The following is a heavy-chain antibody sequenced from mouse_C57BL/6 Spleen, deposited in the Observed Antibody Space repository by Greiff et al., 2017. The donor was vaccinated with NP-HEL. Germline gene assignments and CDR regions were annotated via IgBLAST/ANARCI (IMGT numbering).Heavy chain of an antibody. V-gene: IGHV1-15*01. CDR1: GYTFTDYE. J-gene: IGHJ4*01. CDR3: TRGGVWLRRKGDYAMDY. CDR2: IDPETGGT. D-gene: IGHD2-2*01. Sequence: VQLQQSGAELVRPGASVTLSCKASGYTFTDYEMHWVKQTPVHGLEWIGAIDPETGGTAYNQKFKGKAILTADKSSSTAYMELRSLTSEDSAVYYCTRGGVWLRRKGDYAMDYWGQGTSVTVSS.